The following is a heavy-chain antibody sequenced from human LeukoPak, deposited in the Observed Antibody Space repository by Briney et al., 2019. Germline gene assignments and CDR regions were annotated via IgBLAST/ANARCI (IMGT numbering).Heavy chain of an antibody. Sequence: ASVKVSCKASGYTFTGYYMHWVRQAPGQGLEWMGWINPNSGGTNYAQKFQGRVTMTRDTSISTAYMELSRLRSDDTAVYYCARSPELDDYYGSNYYYYMDVWGKGTTVTISS. CDR1: GYTFTGYY. V-gene: IGHV1-2*02. D-gene: IGHD3-10*01. CDR3: ARSPELDDYYGSNYYYYMDV. CDR2: INPNSGGT. J-gene: IGHJ6*03.